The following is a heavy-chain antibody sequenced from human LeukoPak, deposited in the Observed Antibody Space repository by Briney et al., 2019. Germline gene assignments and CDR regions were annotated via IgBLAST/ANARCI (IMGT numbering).Heavy chain of an antibody. Sequence: SETLSPTCTVSGDSISSGSHWGWLRQPPGKGLEWIGCISHSGTTYYNPSLKSRVTISVDTSKKQFSLNLNSVTAADTAVYYCARELLNFNPAGYWGQGTLVTVSS. J-gene: IGHJ4*02. D-gene: IGHD3-9*01. V-gene: IGHV4-38-2*02. CDR3: ARELLNFNPAGY. CDR2: ISHSGTT. CDR1: GDSISSGSH.